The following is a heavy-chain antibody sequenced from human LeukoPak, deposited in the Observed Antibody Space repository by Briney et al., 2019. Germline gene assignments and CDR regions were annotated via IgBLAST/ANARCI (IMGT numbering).Heavy chain of an antibody. CDR1: GFTFRSYE. V-gene: IGHV3-48*03. CDR3: TRVLVTMSH. J-gene: IGHJ4*02. D-gene: IGHD3-10*02. CDR2: IDSSASTK. Sequence: GGSLRLSCAASGFTFRSYEMNWVRRAPGKGREWVSFIDSSASTKYYADSVKGRFTISRDNAKNSLHLQMNSLRVEDTAVYYCTRVLVTMSHWGQGTLVTVSS.